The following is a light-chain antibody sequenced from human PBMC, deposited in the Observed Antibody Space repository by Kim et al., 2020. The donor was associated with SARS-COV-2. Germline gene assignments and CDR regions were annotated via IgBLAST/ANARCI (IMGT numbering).Light chain of an antibody. V-gene: IGLV3-1*01. CDR2: QDS. CDR3: QAWDSSSLYV. J-gene: IGLJ1*01. Sequence: SYELTQPPSVSVSPGQTASITCSGDALGDKYACWYQQKPGQSPVLVIYQDSERPSEIPERFSGSNSGNTATLTISGTQAMDEADYYCQAWDSSSLYVFGTGTKVTVL. CDR1: ALGDKY.